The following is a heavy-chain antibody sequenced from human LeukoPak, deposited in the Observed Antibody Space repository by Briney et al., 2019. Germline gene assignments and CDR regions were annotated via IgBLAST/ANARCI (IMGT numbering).Heavy chain of an antibody. CDR1: GGTFSSYA. J-gene: IGHJ4*02. CDR3: ARGSAMAQKQLVRHFHS. Sequence: ASVKVSCKASGGTFSSYAISWVRQAPGQGLEWMGWISAYNVNTKYAQKLQDRVTMTTDTSTTTAYLEVRSLTSDDTAFYYCARGSAMAQKQLVRHFHSWGQGTLVIVSS. D-gene: IGHD6-6*01. V-gene: IGHV1-18*01. CDR2: ISAYNVNT.